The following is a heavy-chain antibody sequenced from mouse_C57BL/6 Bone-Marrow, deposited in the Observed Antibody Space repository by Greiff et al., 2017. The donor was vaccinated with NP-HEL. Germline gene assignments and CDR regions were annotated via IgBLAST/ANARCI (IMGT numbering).Heavy chain of an antibody. Sequence: EVQLQQSGPVLVKPGASVKMSCKASGYTFTDYYMNWVKQSHGKSLEWIGVINPYNGGTSYNQKFKGKATLTVDKSSSTAYMELNSLTSEDSAVYYCARSQVGYYDYDDYFDYWGQGTTLTVSS. CDR2: INPYNGGT. D-gene: IGHD2-4*01. CDR3: ARSQVGYYDYDDYFDY. CDR1: GYTFTDYY. V-gene: IGHV1-19*01. J-gene: IGHJ2*01.